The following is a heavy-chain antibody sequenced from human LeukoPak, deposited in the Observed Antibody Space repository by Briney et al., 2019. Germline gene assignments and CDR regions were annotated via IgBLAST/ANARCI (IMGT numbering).Heavy chain of an antibody. V-gene: IGHV1-2*02. J-gene: IGHJ4*02. CDR1: GYTFTGYY. D-gene: IGHD2-2*01. CDR3: ARDVEEYCSSTSCYIVDY. CDR2: INPNSGGT. Sequence: ASVKVSCQASGYTFTGYYTHWLRQAPGQGLEWMGWINPNSGGTNYAQKFQGRVTMTRDTSVSTAYMELSRLRSDDTAVYYCARDVEEYCSSTSCYIVDYWGQGTLVTVSS.